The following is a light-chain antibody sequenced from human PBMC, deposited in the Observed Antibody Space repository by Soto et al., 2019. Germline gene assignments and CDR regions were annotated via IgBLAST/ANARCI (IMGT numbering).Light chain of an antibody. V-gene: IGLV2-23*01. J-gene: IGLJ3*02. CDR2: EDN. Sequence: SALPQPASVSGSPGQSITISCTGASSAVSWCQHHPGKAPQLIIYEDNKRPSRVSNRFSGSKSGNTASLTITGLQAEDEATYCISDDGMMFGGGTKVTVL. CDR3: SDDGMM. CDR1: SSAV.